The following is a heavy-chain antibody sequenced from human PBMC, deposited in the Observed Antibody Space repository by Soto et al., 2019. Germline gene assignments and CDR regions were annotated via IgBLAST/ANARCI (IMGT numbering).Heavy chain of an antibody. D-gene: IGHD4-17*01. Sequence: QVQLVESGGGVVQPGRSLRLSCAASGFTFSSYGMHWVRQAPGKGLEWVAVISYDGSNKYYVDSVKGRFTTSRDNSKNPLYLQMNSLRAEATAVYYCAKAGDYGDRLYGMDVWGQGTTVTVSS. V-gene: IGHV3-30*18. J-gene: IGHJ6*02. CDR2: ISYDGSNK. CDR1: GFTFSSYG. CDR3: AKAGDYGDRLYGMDV.